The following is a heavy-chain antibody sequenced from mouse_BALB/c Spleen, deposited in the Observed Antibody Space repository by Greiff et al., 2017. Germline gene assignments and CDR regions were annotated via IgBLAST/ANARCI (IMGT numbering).Heavy chain of an antibody. CDR2: ILPGSGST. J-gene: IGHJ4*01. Sequence: VQRVESGAELMKPGASVKISCKATGYTFSSYWIEWVKQRPGHGLEWIGEILPGSGSTNYNEKFKGKATFTADTSSNTAYMQLSSLTSEDSAVYYCARGNYEGAMDYWGLGTSVTVSS. CDR1: GYTFSSYW. CDR3: ARGNYEGAMDY. D-gene: IGHD2-1*01. V-gene: IGHV1-9*01.